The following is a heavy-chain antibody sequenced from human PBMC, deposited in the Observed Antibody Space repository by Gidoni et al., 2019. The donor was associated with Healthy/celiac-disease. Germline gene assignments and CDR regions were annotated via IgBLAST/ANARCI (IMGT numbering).Heavy chain of an antibody. D-gene: IGHD3-22*01. CDR2: ISYDGSNK. Sequence: QVQLLESGGGVVKPGRSLRLSCAASGFSFSSYGMHWVRQAPGKGLEWVAVISYDGSNKYYADSVKGRFTISRDNSKNTLYLQMNSLRAEDTAVYYCITDGYYDSSGNYFDYWGQGTLVTVSS. CDR1: GFSFSSYG. CDR3: ITDGYYDSSGNYFDY. V-gene: IGHV3-30*03. J-gene: IGHJ4*02.